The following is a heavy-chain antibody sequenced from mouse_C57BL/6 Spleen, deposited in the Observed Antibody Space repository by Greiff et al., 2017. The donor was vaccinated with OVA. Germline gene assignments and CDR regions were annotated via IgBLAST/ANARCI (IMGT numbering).Heavy chain of an antibody. V-gene: IGHV5-17*01. Sequence: EVKLVESGGGLVKPGGSLKLSCAASGFTFSDYGMHWVRQAPEKGLEWVAYISSGSSTIYYADTVKGRFTISRDNAKNTLFLQMTSLRSEDTAMYYCARRDYYGIYAMDYWGQGTSVTVSS. D-gene: IGHD1-1*01. CDR1: GFTFSDYG. CDR3: ARRDYYGIYAMDY. J-gene: IGHJ4*01. CDR2: ISSGSSTI.